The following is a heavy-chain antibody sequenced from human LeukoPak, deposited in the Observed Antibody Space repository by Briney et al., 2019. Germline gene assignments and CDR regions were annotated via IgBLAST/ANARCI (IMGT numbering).Heavy chain of an antibody. J-gene: IGHJ4*02. Sequence: PGGSLRLSCAASGFTFSNYWMSWVRQTPGKGLEYVSAISGNGGSTFYANSVKGRFTISRDNSKNTLFLQMGSLRDDDMAVYYCARPSKIGYNYYFDYWGQGTLVTVSS. CDR1: GFTFSNYW. CDR2: ISGNGGST. V-gene: IGHV3-64*01. CDR3: ARPSKIGYNYYFDY. D-gene: IGHD5-24*01.